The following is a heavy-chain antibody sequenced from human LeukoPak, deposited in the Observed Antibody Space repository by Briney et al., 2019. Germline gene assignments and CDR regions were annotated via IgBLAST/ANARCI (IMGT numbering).Heavy chain of an antibody. V-gene: IGHV3-23*01. CDR1: GSTFSSYA. Sequence: PGGSLRLSCAASGSTFSSYAMSWVRQAPGKGLDWVSAISASGSSTYYADSVKGRFTISRDNSKNTVYLQMNSLRAEDTAVYYCANNWNLDYWGQGTLVTVSS. CDR2: ISASGSST. D-gene: IGHD1-1*01. CDR3: ANNWNLDY. J-gene: IGHJ4*02.